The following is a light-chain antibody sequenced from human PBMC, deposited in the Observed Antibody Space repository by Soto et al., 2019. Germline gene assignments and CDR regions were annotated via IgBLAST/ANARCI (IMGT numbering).Light chain of an antibody. CDR3: QQYGSLPLT. V-gene: IGKV3-20*01. CDR1: QSIGSSY. CDR2: DAS. J-gene: IGKJ1*01. Sequence: EIVLTQSPGTLSLSPGERGTLSCRASQSIGSSYLAWYQQKPGQAPRLLIYDASIRATGIPDRFSGSGSGTDFTLTISRLEPEDLAVYCCQQYGSLPLTFDQGTQVEIK.